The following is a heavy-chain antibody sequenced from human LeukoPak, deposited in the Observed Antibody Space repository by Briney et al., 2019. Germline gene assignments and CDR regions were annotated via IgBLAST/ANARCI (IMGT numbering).Heavy chain of an antibody. Sequence: GGSLRLSCAASGFTFVDNGMSWVRQAPGKGLNWASGINWNGGSTGYADSVKGRFTISRDNAKNSLYLQMNSLRAEDTALYYCARTGYSSSWRNYFDYWGQGTLVTVSS. D-gene: IGHD6-13*01. CDR2: INWNGGST. CDR1: GFTFVDNG. V-gene: IGHV3-20*04. CDR3: ARTGYSSSWRNYFDY. J-gene: IGHJ4*02.